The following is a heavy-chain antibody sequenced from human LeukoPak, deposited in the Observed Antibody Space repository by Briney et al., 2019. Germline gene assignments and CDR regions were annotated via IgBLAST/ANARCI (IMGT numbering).Heavy chain of an antibody. D-gene: IGHD6-19*01. CDR1: GYTFTSYG. V-gene: IGHV1-18*01. J-gene: IGHJ6*02. CDR3: ARVKAVAGTGDDYYYYGMDV. Sequence: ASVKVSCKASGYTFTSYGISWVRQASGQGLEWMGWISAYNGNTNYAQKLQGRVTMTTDTSTSTAYMELRSLGSDDTAVYYCARVKAVAGTGDDYYYYGMDVWGQGTTVTVSS. CDR2: ISAYNGNT.